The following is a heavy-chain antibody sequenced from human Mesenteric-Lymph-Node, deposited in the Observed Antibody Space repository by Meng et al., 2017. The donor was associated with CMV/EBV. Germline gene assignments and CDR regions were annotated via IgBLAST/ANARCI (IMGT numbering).Heavy chain of an antibody. CDR2: INQDGSVK. J-gene: IGHJ4*02. CDR1: GFTFGSYW. D-gene: IGHD3-10*01. V-gene: IGHV3-7*01. CDR3: AKDLSSYYGSGSPNDY. Sequence: GESLKISCAASGFTFGSYWMSWVRQAPGKGLAWVANINQDGSVKYYVDSVKGRFTISRDNAKNSLYLQMNSLRVEDTAVYYCAKDLSSYYGSGSPNDYWGQGTLVTVSS.